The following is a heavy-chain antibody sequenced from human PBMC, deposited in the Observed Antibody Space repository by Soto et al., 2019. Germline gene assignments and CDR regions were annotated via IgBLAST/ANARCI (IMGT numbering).Heavy chain of an antibody. CDR1: SYTFTSYG. J-gene: IGHJ4*02. CDR3: ARDTSNYFDY. V-gene: IGHV1-18*01. CDR2: ISAYNGNT. D-gene: IGHD2-2*01. Sequence: QVQLVQSGVEVKKPGASVQVSCKASSYTFTSYGITWVRRAPGQGLEWMGWISAYNGNTNYAQKLQGRVTMTTDTSTSTAYMELRSLRSDDTAIYYCARDTSNYFDYWGQGTLGTVSS.